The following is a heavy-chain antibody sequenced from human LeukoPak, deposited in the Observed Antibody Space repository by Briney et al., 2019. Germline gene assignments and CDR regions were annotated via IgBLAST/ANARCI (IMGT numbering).Heavy chain of an antibody. J-gene: IGHJ6*03. Sequence: ASVKVPCKASGYTFTDYYMHWVQQAPGKGLEWMGLVDPEDGETIYAEKFQGRVTITADTSTDTAYMELSSLRSEDTAVYYCATDSSSSSGDYYYYYMDVWGKGTTVTVSS. D-gene: IGHD6-6*01. V-gene: IGHV1-69-2*01. CDR1: GYTFTDYY. CDR3: ATDSSSSSGDYYYYYMDV. CDR2: VDPEDGET.